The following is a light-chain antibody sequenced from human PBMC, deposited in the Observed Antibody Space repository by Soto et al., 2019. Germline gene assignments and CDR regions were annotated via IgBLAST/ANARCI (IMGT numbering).Light chain of an antibody. J-gene: IGKJ5*01. V-gene: IGKV1-17*02. Sequence: IQVTQSPSSLSASVGDRVTITWLASENICTFLHWYQQKPGNAPLYLIQAASILQSGVPSSFSSRVSGTEFILSINYLQPEDVASYFCLHVCSPPRTFGQGTGLDIK. CDR2: AAS. CDR3: LHVCSPPRT. CDR1: ENICTF.